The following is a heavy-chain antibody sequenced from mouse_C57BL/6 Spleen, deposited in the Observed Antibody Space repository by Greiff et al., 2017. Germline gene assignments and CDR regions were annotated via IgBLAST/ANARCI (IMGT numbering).Heavy chain of an antibody. CDR2: ISSGGSYT. J-gene: IGHJ4*01. V-gene: IGHV5-6*01. CDR3: ARQEIDYAMDY. Sequence: EVKVVESGGDLVKPGGSLKLSCAASGFTFSSYGMSWVRQTPDKRLEWVATISSGGSYTYYPDSVKGRFTISRDNAKNTLYLQMSSLKSEDTAMYYCARQEIDYAMDYWGQGTSVTVSS. CDR1: GFTFSSYG.